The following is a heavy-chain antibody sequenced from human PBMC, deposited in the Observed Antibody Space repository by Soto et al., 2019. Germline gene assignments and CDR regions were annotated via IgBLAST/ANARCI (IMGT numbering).Heavy chain of an antibody. V-gene: IGHV3-48*03. CDR3: ARGTHFIDY. J-gene: IGHJ4*02. CDR2: ISSTGTSM. Sequence: VQLVESGGDLVQPGGSLRLSCAASGFTFSSDEMNWVRQAPGKGLEWVSYISSTGTSMDYADSVKGRFTISRDNAKNSLFLQSNSLRDEDTAVYYCARGTHFIDYWGQGTLVSVSA. CDR1: GFTFSSDE.